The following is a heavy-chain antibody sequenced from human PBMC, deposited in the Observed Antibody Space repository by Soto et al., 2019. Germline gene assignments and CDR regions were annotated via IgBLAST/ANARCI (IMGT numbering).Heavy chain of an antibody. V-gene: IGHV3-33*01. D-gene: IGHD4-17*01. CDR3: ARDHGDSNNPKYYFDY. J-gene: IGHJ4*02. CDR1: GFTFSSYG. CDR2: IWYDGSNK. Sequence: GGSLRLSCAASGFTFSSYGMHWVRQAPCKGLEWVAVIWYDGSNKYYADSVKGRFTISRDNSKNTLYLQMNSLRAEDTAVYYCARDHGDSNNPKYYFDYWGQGTLVTVSS.